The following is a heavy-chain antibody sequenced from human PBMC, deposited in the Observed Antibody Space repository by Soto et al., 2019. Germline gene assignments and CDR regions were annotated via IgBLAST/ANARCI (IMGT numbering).Heavy chain of an antibody. CDR1: GFTFSGYA. Sequence: HPGGSLRLSCAASGFTFSGYAMSWVRQAPGKGLEWVSAIMGSGGSTYYADSVKGRFTISRDNSKNTLYLQMNSLRAEDTAVYFCAKDHYGSDWGQGTLVTVSS. CDR2: IMGSGGST. J-gene: IGHJ4*02. V-gene: IGHV3-23*01. D-gene: IGHD3-16*01. CDR3: AKDHYGSD.